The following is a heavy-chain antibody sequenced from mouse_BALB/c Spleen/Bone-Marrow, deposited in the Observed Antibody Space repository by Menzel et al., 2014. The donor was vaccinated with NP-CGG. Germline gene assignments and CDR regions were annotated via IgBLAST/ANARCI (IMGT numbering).Heavy chain of an antibody. V-gene: IGHV5-17*02. CDR2: ISNGSSTI. Sequence: EVKLEESGGGLVQPGGSRILSCAASGFTFSSFGVHWVRQAPEKGLEWVAYISNGSSTIYYADTVKGRFTISRDNPKNTLFLQMTSLRSEDTAMYYCARKGAMITHYYAMDYWGQGTSVTVSS. CDR3: ARKGAMITHYYAMDY. J-gene: IGHJ4*01. CDR1: GFTFSSFG. D-gene: IGHD2-4*01.